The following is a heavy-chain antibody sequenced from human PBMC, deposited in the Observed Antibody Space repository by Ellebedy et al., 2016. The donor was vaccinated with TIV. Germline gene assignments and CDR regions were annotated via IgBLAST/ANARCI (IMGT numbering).Heavy chain of an antibody. CDR3: ARDWAVIGSHAFDI. J-gene: IGHJ3*02. D-gene: IGHD2-21*01. CDR2: ISTKSGDT. V-gene: IGHV1-18*04. CDR1: SYTFSRYG. Sequence: ASVKVSXKASSYTFSRYGIAWVRQAPGQGLEWVGWISTKSGDTHYAQKVQDRVRMTADTSTNTAYMELRSLTSDDTAVYYCARDWAVIGSHAFDIWGQGTKVTVSS.